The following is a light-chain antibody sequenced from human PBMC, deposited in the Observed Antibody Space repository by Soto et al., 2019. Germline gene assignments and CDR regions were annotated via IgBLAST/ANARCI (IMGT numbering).Light chain of an antibody. J-gene: IGKJ1*01. CDR1: QSVSSN. CDR2: GAS. Sequence: EIVMTQSPATLSVSPGERATLFCRASQSVSSNLAWYQQKPGQAPRLLIFGASNRAADIPARFSGSGSGTEFTLTISSLQSEDFAVYYCQQYNNWWTFGQGTKVEI. V-gene: IGKV3-15*01. CDR3: QQYNNWWT.